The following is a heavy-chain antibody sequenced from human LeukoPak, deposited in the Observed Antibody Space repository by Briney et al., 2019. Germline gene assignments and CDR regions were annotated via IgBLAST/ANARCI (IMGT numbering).Heavy chain of an antibody. D-gene: IGHD2-21*02. V-gene: IGHV3-21*01. CDR2: ISSSSSYI. Sequence: GGSLRLSCAASGTTFNKYSMNWVRQAPGKGLEWVSSISSSSSYIYYADSVKGRFTISRDNAKNSLYLQMSSLRAEDTAVYYCARSAVVTAPGYWGQGTLVTVSS. CDR3: ARSAVVTAPGY. CDR1: GTTFNKYS. J-gene: IGHJ4*02.